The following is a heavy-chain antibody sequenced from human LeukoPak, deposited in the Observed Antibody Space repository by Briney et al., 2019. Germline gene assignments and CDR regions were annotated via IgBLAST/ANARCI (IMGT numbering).Heavy chain of an antibody. J-gene: IGHJ4*02. V-gene: IGHV3-48*03. CDR3: ARSSAAPGDY. D-gene: IGHD6-25*01. Sequence: PGGSLRLSCAASGFTFSSNEMNWVRQAPGKGLEWVSYISRSGSTKDYADSVKGRFTISRDNAKNSVYLQMNSLRAEDTAVYYCARSSAAPGDYWGQGTLVTVSS. CDR1: GFTFSSNE. CDR2: ISRSGSTK.